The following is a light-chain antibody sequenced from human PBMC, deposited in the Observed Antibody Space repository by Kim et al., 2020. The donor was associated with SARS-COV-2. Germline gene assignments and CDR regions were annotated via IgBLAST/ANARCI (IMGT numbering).Light chain of an antibody. CDR1: SSGVGGYNY. Sequence: VTIPCTGTSSGVGGYNYVSGYQQPPGKAPQLLIYEVGKRPSGVPDRFSGSKSGNTASLTVSGLQAEDEADYYCSSYASNIAWVFGGGTQLTVL. V-gene: IGLV2-8*01. CDR2: EVG. CDR3: SSYASNIAWV. J-gene: IGLJ3*02.